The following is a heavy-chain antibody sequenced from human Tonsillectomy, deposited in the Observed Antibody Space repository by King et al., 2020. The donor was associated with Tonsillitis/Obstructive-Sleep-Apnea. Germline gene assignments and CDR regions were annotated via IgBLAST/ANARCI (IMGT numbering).Heavy chain of an antibody. CDR1: GGTFSSYA. Sequence: VQLVESGAEVKKPGSSVKVSCKASGGTFSSYAIIWVRQAPGQGLEWMGGIIPIFGTANYAQKFQGRVTITADESTSTAYMELSSLRSEDTAVYYCARERRGLPAFDIWGQGTMVTVSS. J-gene: IGHJ3*02. D-gene: IGHD2-15*01. CDR2: IIPIFGTA. CDR3: ARERRGLPAFDI. V-gene: IGHV1-69*01.